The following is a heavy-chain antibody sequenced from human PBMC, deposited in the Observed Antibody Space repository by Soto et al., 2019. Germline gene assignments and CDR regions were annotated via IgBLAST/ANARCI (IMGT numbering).Heavy chain of an antibody. CDR2: IIPLFGTA. D-gene: IGHD3-22*01. CDR1: GGSFNKYA. J-gene: IGHJ4*02. V-gene: IGHV1-69*01. CDR3: ARQFDYDTSGYYYAY. Sequence: QVQLVQSGAEVKKPGSSVKVSCKASGGSFNKYAIDWVRQAPGQGLEWMGGIIPLFGTANYAQKFQARVTIIADEAASTAYMELRSLRYEDTAVYYCARQFDYDTSGYYYAYWGQGTLVTVSS.